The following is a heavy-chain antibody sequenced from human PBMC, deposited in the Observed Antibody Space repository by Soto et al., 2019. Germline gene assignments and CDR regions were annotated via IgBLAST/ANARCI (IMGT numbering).Heavy chain of an antibody. CDR3: ARAPPTTVTANWFDP. D-gene: IGHD4-17*01. CDR2: IYYSGST. Sequence: SETLSLTCTVSGGSISSGGYYWSWIRQHPGKGLEWIGYIYYSGSTYYNPSLKSRVTISVDTSKNQFSLKLSSVTAADTAVYYCARAPPTTVTANWFDPWGQGTLVTVSS. J-gene: IGHJ5*02. V-gene: IGHV4-31*03. CDR1: GGSISSGGYY.